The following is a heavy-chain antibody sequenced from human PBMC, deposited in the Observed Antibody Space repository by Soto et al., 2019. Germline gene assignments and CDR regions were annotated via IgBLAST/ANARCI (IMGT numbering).Heavy chain of an antibody. Sequence: SETLSLTCTVSGGSISRGGYYWSWIRQHSGKGLVWIGYFYYSGSTNYNPSLKSRVTISVDTSKNQFSLKLSSVTAADTAVYYCASVVPAANWFDPWGQGTLVTVSS. V-gene: IGHV4-61*08. D-gene: IGHD2-2*01. J-gene: IGHJ5*02. CDR3: ASVVPAANWFDP. CDR2: FYYSGST. CDR1: GGSISRGGYY.